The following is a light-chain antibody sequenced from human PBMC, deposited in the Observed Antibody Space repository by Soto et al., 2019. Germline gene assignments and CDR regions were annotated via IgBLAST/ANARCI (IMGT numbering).Light chain of an antibody. J-gene: IGLJ1*01. CDR2: SVS. V-gene: IGLV2-14*01. CDR3: ISYTVSRSYV. Sequence: ALTQPASVSGSPGQSITISCSGTSSDIGAYDHVAWFQQFPGKTPKLVIYSVSNRPSGVSYRFSGSKSGNTASLTISGLQADDEADYYCISYTVSRSYVFGPGTKVTVL. CDR1: SSDIGAYDH.